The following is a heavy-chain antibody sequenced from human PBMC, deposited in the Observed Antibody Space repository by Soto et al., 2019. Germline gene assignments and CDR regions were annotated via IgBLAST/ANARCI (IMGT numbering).Heavy chain of an antibody. D-gene: IGHD3-22*01. V-gene: IGHV4-61*01. CDR3: ARHPTYYYDSSGYPRGFDI. CDR2: IYYSGST. CDR1: DDSVSSGPYY. J-gene: IGHJ3*02. Sequence: SGTLSLTCTVPDDSVSSGPYYWSLIRQPPGKALEWIGYIYYSGSTNYNHSLKSRVTISVDTSKNQFSPKLSSVTDADTAVYYCARHPTYYYDSSGYPRGFDIWGQGTMVTVS.